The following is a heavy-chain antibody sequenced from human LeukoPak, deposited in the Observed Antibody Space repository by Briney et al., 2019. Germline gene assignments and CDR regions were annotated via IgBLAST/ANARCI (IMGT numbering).Heavy chain of an antibody. CDR1: GFTFSSYA. D-gene: IGHD6-13*01. Sequence: GGSLRLSCAASGFTFSSYAMSWVRQAPGEGPEWVSAISGSGGSTYYADSVKGRFTISRDNSKNTLYLQMNSLRAEDTAVYYCAKDGIHYSNLFDYWGQGTLVTVSS. CDR2: ISGSGGST. V-gene: IGHV3-23*01. CDR3: AKDGIHYSNLFDY. J-gene: IGHJ4*02.